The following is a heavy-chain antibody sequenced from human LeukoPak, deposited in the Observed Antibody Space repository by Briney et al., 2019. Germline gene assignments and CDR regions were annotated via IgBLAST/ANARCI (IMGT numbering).Heavy chain of an antibody. CDR1: GYTFRDYG. D-gene: IGHD3-22*01. CDR2: ISTFNGHT. J-gene: IGHJ3*02. Sequence: GASVKVSCKTSGYTFRDYGITWVRQAPGQGLEWLGWISTFNGHTKYTQSLRDRVTLTTDTSTSTIYMEVRSLRSDDTAVYYCARHRLHRLYYDSNGYYHDAFDIWGQGTMVTVSS. CDR3: ARHRLHRLYYDSNGYYHDAFDI. V-gene: IGHV1-18*01.